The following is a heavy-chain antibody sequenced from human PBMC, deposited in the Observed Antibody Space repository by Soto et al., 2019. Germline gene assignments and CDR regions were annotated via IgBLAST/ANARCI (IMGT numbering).Heavy chain of an antibody. CDR3: ARTRSGNYFYYGLDV. CDR2: IYSGGST. D-gene: IGHD1-26*01. Sequence: GGSLRLSCAASGFTVSSNYMSWVRQAPGKGLEWVSVIYSGGSTNYADSVKGRFTISRDISKNTVYFQMNSLRAEDAAVYYCARTRSGNYFYYGLDVWGQGTTVTVSS. J-gene: IGHJ6*02. CDR1: GFTVSSNY. V-gene: IGHV3-53*01.